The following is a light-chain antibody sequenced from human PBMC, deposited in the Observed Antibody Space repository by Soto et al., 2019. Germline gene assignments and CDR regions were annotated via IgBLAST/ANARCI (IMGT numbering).Light chain of an antibody. Sequence: IMFTQSPATLSLSPGERATLPCRASQSVKSSYLAWYQHKPGQAPRLLIYGTSSRATGIPDRFSGSGSGTDFTLTISRLEPEDFAVYYCQQYGRSITLGQGRRLEI. CDR3: QQYGRSIT. CDR2: GTS. V-gene: IGKV3-20*01. CDR1: QSVKSSY. J-gene: IGKJ5*01.